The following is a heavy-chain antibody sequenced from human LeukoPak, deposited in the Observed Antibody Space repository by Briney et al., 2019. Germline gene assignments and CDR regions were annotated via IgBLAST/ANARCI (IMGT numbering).Heavy chain of an antibody. D-gene: IGHD2-15*01. J-gene: IGHJ4*02. CDR3: ARHGYCSGGSCYWDY. CDR1: GGSISPYY. V-gene: IGHV4-59*08. Sequence: SETLSLTCIVSGGSISPYYWSWIRQPPGRGLEWIADIYYSGSTSYNPSLKSRVAISVETSKNEVSLKLSSVTAADTAVYYCARHGYCSGGSCYWDYWGQGTLVTVSS. CDR2: IYYSGST.